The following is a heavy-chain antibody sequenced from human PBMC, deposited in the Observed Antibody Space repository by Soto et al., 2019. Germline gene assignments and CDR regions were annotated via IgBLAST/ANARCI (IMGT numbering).Heavy chain of an antibody. CDR1: GGSFSGYY. D-gene: IGHD2-15*01. CDR3: ARGRGSYCSGGSCYPGYYMDV. Sequence: SETLSLTCAVYGGSFSGYYWSWIRQPPGKGLEWIGEINHSGSTNYNPSLKSRVTISVDTSKNQFSLKLSSVTAADTAVYYCARGRGSYCSGGSCYPGYYMDVWGKGTTVTVSS. V-gene: IGHV4-34*01. CDR2: INHSGST. J-gene: IGHJ6*03.